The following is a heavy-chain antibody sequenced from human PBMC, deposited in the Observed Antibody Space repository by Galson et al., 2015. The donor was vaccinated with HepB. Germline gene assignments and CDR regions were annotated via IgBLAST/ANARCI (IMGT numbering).Heavy chain of an antibody. J-gene: IGHJ4*02. D-gene: IGHD3-22*01. Sequence: LSLTCTVSGGSISSYYWSWIRQPPGKGLEWIGYIYYSGSTNYNPSLKSRVTISVDTSKNQFSLKLSSVTAADTAVYYCARLNYYDSSGYPIPSYYFDYWGQGTLVTVSS. CDR2: IYYSGST. CDR3: ARLNYYDSSGYPIPSYYFDY. CDR1: GGSISSYY. V-gene: IGHV4-59*01.